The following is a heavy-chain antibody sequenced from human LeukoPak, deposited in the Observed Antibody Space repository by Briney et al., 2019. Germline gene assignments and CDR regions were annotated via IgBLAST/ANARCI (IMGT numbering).Heavy chain of an antibody. CDR2: IWFDGSNK. D-gene: IGHD6-13*01. J-gene: IGHJ4*02. V-gene: IGHV3-33*08. CDR1: GFLFSSHA. CDR3: ASAAGPFDN. Sequence: PGGSLRLSCAASGFLFSSHALHWVRQAPGKGLEWVAVIWFDGSNKYYADSVKGRFTISRDNSKNTLYLQMNSLRAEDTAVYYCASAAGPFDNWGQGTLVTVSS.